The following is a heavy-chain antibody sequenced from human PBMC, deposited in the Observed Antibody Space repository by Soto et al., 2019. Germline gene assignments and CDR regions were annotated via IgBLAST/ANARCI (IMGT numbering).Heavy chain of an antibody. CDR3: ARGGWYCMSTMCRSGWFDP. CDR1: GYTFTSYD. Sequence: QVQLVQSGAEVKKPGASVKVSCKASGYTFTSYDINWVRQATGQGLEWMAWMNPNSGNTGYAQKFQGSGTMTRNTSISTAYMELSSLRSEDTAVYYCARGGWYCMSTMCRSGWFDPWGQGTLVTVSS. CDR2: MNPNSGNT. V-gene: IGHV1-8*01. D-gene: IGHD2-2*01. J-gene: IGHJ5*02.